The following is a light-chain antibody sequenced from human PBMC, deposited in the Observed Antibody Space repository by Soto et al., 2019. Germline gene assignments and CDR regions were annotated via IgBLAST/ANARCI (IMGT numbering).Light chain of an antibody. CDR3: AAWDASLSRWV. V-gene: IGLV1-47*01. J-gene: IGLJ3*02. Sequence: QSVLTQPPSASGTPGQRVTISCYGSSSNIGSNYVYWYQQLPGTDPKLLIYWNNQRPSWVPDRFSGSKSGSSASLAISGLRSEEEADDYCAAWDASLSRWVFGGGTKLTVL. CDR2: WNN. CDR1: SSNIGSNY.